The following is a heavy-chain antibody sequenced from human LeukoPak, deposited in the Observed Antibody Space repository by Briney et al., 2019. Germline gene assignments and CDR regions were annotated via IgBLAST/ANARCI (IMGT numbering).Heavy chain of an antibody. CDR2: IHHSGST. J-gene: IGHJ4*02. CDR1: DDSISSGNW. V-gene: IGHV4-4*02. D-gene: IGHD5-12*01. Sequence: SGTLSLTCAVSDDSISSGNWWSWVRQPPGKGLELIGEIHHSGSTNYNPSLKSRVTISVDKPNNQLSLKMTSVTAADTAVYYCARGLVDTGRSRFDYWGQGTLVTVSS. CDR3: ARGLVDTGRSRFDY.